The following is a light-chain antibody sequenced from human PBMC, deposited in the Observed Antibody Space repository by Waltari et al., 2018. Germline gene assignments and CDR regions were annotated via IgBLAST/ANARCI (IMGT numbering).Light chain of an antibody. Sequence: SSELTQDPTVSVALGQTVSITCQGDSLRNYYASWYRQRPGQAPILVIYGDNNRPSGIPDRFSTSTSGDTASLTITETQAEDEGDYYCQSRDSYTDRVFGGGTKLTVI. CDR2: GDN. J-gene: IGLJ3*02. CDR3: QSRDSYTDRV. CDR1: SLRNYY. V-gene: IGLV3-19*01.